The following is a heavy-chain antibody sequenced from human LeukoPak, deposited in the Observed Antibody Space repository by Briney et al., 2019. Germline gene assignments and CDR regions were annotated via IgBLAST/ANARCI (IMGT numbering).Heavy chain of an antibody. V-gene: IGHV3-30*04. CDR1: GFTFSSYA. CDR3: AKGSTVTTPEYFQH. J-gene: IGHJ1*01. Sequence: GGSLRLSCAASGFTFSSYAMHWVRQAPGKGLEWVAVISYDGSNKYYADSVKGRFTISRDNSKNTLYLQMNSLRAEDTAVYYCAKGSTVTTPEYFQHWGQGTLVTVSS. D-gene: IGHD4-17*01. CDR2: ISYDGSNK.